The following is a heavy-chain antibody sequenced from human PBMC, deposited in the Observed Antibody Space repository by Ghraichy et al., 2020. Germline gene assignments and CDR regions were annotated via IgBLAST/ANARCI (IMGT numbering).Heavy chain of an antibody. V-gene: IGHV1-18*01. CDR2: ISAHSGDR. D-gene: IGHD2-8*01. CDR1: GYTFTRHG. Sequence: ASVKVSCKASGYTFTRHGITWVRQAPGQGPEWMGWISAHSGDRNYAQKFQGRVTMTTDASTSTAYMELRNLGSDDTAVYYCARGTGYCTEGVCYPNDYWGQGTLVTVSP. J-gene: IGHJ4*02. CDR3: ARGTGYCTEGVCYPNDY.